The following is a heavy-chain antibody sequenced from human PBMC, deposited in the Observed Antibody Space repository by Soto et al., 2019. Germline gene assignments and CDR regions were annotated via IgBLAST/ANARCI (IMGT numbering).Heavy chain of an antibody. V-gene: IGHV3-30*18. Sequence: QVQLVESGGGVVQPGRSLRLSCAASGFTFSSYGMHWVRQAPGKGLEWVAVISYDGSNKYYADSVKGRFTISRDNSKNXLYLQMNSLRAEDTAVYYCAKGDCGGDCYSLDAFDIWGQGTMVTVSS. CDR2: ISYDGSNK. CDR1: GFTFSSYG. J-gene: IGHJ3*02. CDR3: AKGDCGGDCYSLDAFDI. D-gene: IGHD2-21*02.